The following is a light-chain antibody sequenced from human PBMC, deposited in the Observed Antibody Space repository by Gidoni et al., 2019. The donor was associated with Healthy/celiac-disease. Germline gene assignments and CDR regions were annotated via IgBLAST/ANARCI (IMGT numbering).Light chain of an antibody. Sequence: DIQMTQSPSSLSASVGDRVTITCRASQVISNYLAWYQQKPGKVPKLLIYAASTLQSGVPSRFSGSGSGTDFTLTISSLQPEDVATYYCQKYNSAPRGFGPGTKVDIK. CDR2: AAS. V-gene: IGKV1-27*01. CDR3: QKYNSAPRG. CDR1: QVISNY. J-gene: IGKJ3*01.